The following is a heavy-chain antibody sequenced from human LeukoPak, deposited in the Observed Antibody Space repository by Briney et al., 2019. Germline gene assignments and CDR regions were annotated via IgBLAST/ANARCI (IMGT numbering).Heavy chain of an antibody. D-gene: IGHD5-24*01. Sequence: SETLSLTCAVYGGSFSGYYWSWIRQPPGKGLEWIGYVYYNGSTNYNPSLKSRVTISVDTSKNQFSLRLSSVTAADTAVYYCARERRDGYKVYFDYWGQGTLVTVSS. V-gene: IGHV4-59*01. J-gene: IGHJ4*02. CDR3: ARERRDGYKVYFDY. CDR2: VYYNGST. CDR1: GGSFSGYY.